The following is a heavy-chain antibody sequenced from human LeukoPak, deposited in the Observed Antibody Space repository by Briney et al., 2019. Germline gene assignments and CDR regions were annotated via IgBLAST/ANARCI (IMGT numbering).Heavy chain of an antibody. CDR1: GGTFSSYA. CDR2: IIPIFGTA. Sequence: SVKVSCKASGGTFSSYAISWVRQAPGQGLEWMGGIIPIFGTANYAQKFQGRVTITADESTSTAYMELSSLRSEDTAVYYCAIGGVGALREPFDYWGQGTLVTVSS. J-gene: IGHJ4*02. D-gene: IGHD1-26*01. V-gene: IGHV1-69*01. CDR3: AIGGVGALREPFDY.